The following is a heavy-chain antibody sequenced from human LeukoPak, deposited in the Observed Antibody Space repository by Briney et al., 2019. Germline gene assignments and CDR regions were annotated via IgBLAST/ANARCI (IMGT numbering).Heavy chain of an antibody. J-gene: IGHJ4*02. CDR3: GRDLNAQVDC. Sequence: PGGSLRLSCAASGFTFSSYWMHWVRQAPGKGLVWVSRINTNGSFTRYADSVKGRFTISRDNAKNTLYLQMNSLRAEDTAVYYCGRDLNAQVDCWGQGTLVTVSS. CDR1: GFTFSSYW. V-gene: IGHV3-74*01. CDR2: INTNGSFT.